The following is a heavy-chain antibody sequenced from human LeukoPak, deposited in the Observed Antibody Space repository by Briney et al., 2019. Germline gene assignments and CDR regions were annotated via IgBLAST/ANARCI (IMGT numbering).Heavy chain of an antibody. CDR3: AGGYQLHLFDY. V-gene: IGHV3-33*01. D-gene: IGHD2-2*01. J-gene: IGHJ4*02. CDR2: IWYDGSNK. Sequence: GRSLRLSCAASGFTFSSYGMHWVRQAPGKGLEWVAVIWYDGSNKYYADSVKGRFTISRDNSKNTLYLQTNSLRAEDTAVYYCAGGYQLHLFDYWGQGTLVTVSS. CDR1: GFTFSSYG.